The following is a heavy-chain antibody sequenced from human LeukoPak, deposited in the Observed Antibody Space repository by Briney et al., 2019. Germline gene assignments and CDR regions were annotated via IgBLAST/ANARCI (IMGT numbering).Heavy chain of an antibody. Sequence: GGSLRLSCAASGFTFSSYATSWVRQAPGKGLEWVSAISGSGGSTYYADSAKGRFTISRDNSKNTLYLQMNSLRAEDTAVYYCAKDLADLEYYFDYWGQGTLVTVSS. CDR1: GFTFSSYA. CDR3: AKDLADLEYYFDY. CDR2: ISGSGGST. V-gene: IGHV3-23*01. J-gene: IGHJ4*02.